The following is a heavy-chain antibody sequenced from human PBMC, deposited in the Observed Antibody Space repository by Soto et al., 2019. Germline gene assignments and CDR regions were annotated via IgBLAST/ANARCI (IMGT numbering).Heavy chain of an antibody. V-gene: IGHV3-48*01. CDR3: XXXLNXGLFDY. D-gene: IGHD1-7*01. CDR1: GFTFSSYS. J-gene: IGHJ4*02. CDR2: ISSSSSTI. Sequence: EVQLVESGGGLVQPGGSLRLSCAASGFTFSSYSMNWVRQAPGKGLEWVSYISSSSSTIYYADSVKGRFTIARDNAKNSLYLHIXGLXXXXXXXXXXXXXLNXGLFDYWGQGTLVT.